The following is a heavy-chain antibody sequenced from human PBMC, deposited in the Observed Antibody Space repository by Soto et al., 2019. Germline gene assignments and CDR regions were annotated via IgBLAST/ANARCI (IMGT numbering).Heavy chain of an antibody. CDR2: IYYSGST. CDR3: AREDPYYYDISGYYRAFDI. V-gene: IGHV4-61*01. J-gene: IGHJ3*02. CDR1: GYSISSDNY. Sequence: PSETLSLTCGVFGYSISSDNYWSWIRQPPGKGLEWIGYIYYSGSTNYNPSLKSRVTISVDTSKNQFSLKLSSVTAADTAVYYCAREDPYYYDISGYYRAFDIWGQGIMVT. D-gene: IGHD3-22*01.